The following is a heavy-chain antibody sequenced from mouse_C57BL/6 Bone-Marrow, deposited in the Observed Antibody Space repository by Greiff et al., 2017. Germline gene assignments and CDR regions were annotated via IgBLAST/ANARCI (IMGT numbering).Heavy chain of an antibody. CDR3: ARLTTVVATRYFDY. CDR2: IYPSDSET. CDR1: GYTFTSYW. Sequence: QVQLKQPGAELVRPGSSVKLSCKASGYTFTSYWMDWVKQRPGQGLEWIGNIYPSDSETHYNQKFKDKATLTVDKSSSTAYMQLSSLTSEDSAVYYCARLTTVVATRYFDYWGQGTTLTVSS. D-gene: IGHD1-1*01. V-gene: IGHV1-61*01. J-gene: IGHJ2*01.